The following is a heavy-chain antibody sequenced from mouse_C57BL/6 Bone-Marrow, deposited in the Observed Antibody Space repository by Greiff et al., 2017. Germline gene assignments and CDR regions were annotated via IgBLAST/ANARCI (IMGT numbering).Heavy chain of an antibody. D-gene: IGHD1-1*01. CDR3: TFTTVVAMDAMDD. Sequence: EVQLLQSGAELVRPGASVKLSCTASGFNIKDDYMHWVKQRPEQGLEWIGWIDPENGDTEYASKFQGKATITADTSSNTAYLQLSSLTSEDTAVYYCTFTTVVAMDAMDDWGQGTSVTVSS. CDR1: GFNIKDDY. J-gene: IGHJ4*01. CDR2: IDPENGDT. V-gene: IGHV14-4*01.